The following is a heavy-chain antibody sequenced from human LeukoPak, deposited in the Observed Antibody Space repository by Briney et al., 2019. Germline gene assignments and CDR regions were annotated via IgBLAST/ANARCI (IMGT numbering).Heavy chain of an antibody. CDR3: ATFRYDGWGGIDF. D-gene: IGHD3-16*01. V-gene: IGHV4-39*01. CDR1: GGSISSSSYY. CDR2: IYYSGST. J-gene: IGHJ4*02. Sequence: PSETLSLTCTVSGGSISSSSYYWGWIRQPPGKGLEWIGSIYYSGSTYYNPSLKSRVTISVDTSKNQFSLKLNSVTAADAAVYYCATFRYDGWGGIDFWGQGTLVTVSS.